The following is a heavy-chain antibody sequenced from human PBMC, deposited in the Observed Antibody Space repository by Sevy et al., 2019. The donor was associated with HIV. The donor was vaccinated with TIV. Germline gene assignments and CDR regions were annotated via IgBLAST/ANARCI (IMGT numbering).Heavy chain of an antibody. D-gene: IGHD3-3*01. J-gene: IGHJ6*02. CDR3: ARHEAYDFWGDTIRENYYYGIDV. V-gene: IGHV4-39*01. CDR1: GASITTNTYY. CDR2: IFYSGRS. Sequence: PSETLSLTCSVSGASITTNTYYWGWIRQAPGKGLEWIGSIFYSGRSDYNPSLKGRVTISVDTSKNQFSLKLRSVTAADTSVYYCARHEAYDFWGDTIRENYYYGIDVWGQGTTVTVSS.